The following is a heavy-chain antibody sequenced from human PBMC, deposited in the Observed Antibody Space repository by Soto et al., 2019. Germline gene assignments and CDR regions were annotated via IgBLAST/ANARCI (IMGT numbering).Heavy chain of an antibody. CDR1: GYTFTRYG. J-gene: IGHJ4*02. V-gene: IGHV1-18*01. CDR3: ARAFCSSTSCYLDY. D-gene: IGHD2-2*01. Sequence: GPEVKEPGASMKVFCKTSGYTFTRYGISWVRQAPGHGLEGMGWISASSGNTDYLQKLQGRVTMTTETSTSTAYMELRSLRSDDTAVYYCARAFCSSTSCYLDYWGQGTLVTVSS. CDR2: ISASSGNT.